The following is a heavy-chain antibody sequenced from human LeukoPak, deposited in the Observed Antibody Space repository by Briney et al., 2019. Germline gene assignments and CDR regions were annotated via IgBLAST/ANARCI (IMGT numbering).Heavy chain of an antibody. Sequence: ASVKVSCKASGYTFTSYDINWVRQATGQGLEWMGWMNPNSGNTGYAQKFQGRVTMTRNTSISTAYMELSSLRSEDTAVYYCARGFPGYYGSGSSGGDYWGQGTLVTVSS. V-gene: IGHV1-8*01. CDR3: ARGFPGYYGSGSSGGDY. D-gene: IGHD3-10*01. CDR1: GYTFTSYD. J-gene: IGHJ4*02. CDR2: MNPNSGNT.